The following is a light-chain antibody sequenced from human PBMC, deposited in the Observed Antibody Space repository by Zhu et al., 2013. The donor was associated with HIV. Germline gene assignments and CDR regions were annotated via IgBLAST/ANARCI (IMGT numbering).Light chain of an antibody. CDR1: QSVSGN. CDR3: QQYNNWVT. V-gene: IGKV3D-15*01. Sequence: EIVMTQSPATLSVSPGERVTLSCRASQSVSGNLAWYQQKPGQAPSLLIYDASTRATGIPARFSGSGSGTEFTLTISSLQSEDFAVYYCQQYNNWVTFGGGTKVEIK. CDR2: DAS. J-gene: IGKJ4*01.